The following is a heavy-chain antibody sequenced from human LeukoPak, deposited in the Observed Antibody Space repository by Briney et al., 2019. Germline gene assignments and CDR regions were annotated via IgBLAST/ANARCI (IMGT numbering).Heavy chain of an antibody. CDR1: GFTVNSNY. D-gene: IGHD4-17*01. CDR2: IYSGGTT. J-gene: IGHJ4*02. V-gene: IGHV3-66*01. CDR3: ASKVTTGY. Sequence: GGSLRLSCVVSGFTVNSNYMSWVRQAPGKGLEWVSVIYSGGTTNYADSVKGRFIVYRDNSKNTLYLQMSSLRVEDTAVYYCASKVTTGYWGQGTLVTVSS.